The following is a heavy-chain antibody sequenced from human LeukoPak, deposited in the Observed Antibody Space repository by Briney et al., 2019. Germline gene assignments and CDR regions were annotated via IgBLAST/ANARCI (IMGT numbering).Heavy chain of an antibody. V-gene: IGHV3-13*01. CDR3: ARVSSRGSGYYMDV. CDR1: GFTFSSYG. Sequence: GGSLRLSCAASGFTFSSYGMHWVRQATGKGLEWVSAIGTAGDTYYPGSVKGRFTISRENAKNSLYLQMNSLRAGDTAVYYCARVSSRGSGYYMDVWGKGTTVTVSS. CDR2: IGTAGDT. D-gene: IGHD3-10*01. J-gene: IGHJ6*03.